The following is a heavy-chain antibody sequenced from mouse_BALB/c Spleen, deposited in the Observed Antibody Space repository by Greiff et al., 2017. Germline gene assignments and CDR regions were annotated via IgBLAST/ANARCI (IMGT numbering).Heavy chain of an antibody. CDR2: ILPGSGST. D-gene: IGHD2-14*01. Sequence: VQLVESGAELMKPGASVKISCKATGYTFSSYWIEWVKQRPGHGLEWIGEILPGSGSTNYNEKFKGKATFTADTSSNTAYMQLSSLTSEDSAVYYCARGEVRRGAWFAYWGQGTLVTVSA. V-gene: IGHV1-9*01. J-gene: IGHJ3*01. CDR1: GYTFSSYW. CDR3: ARGEVRRGAWFAY.